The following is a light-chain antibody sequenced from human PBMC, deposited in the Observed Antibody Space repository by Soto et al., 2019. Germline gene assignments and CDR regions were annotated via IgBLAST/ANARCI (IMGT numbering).Light chain of an antibody. CDR2: EVS. CDR3: SSYTSNTTLV. J-gene: IGLJ3*02. CDR1: SSDIGFYTF. V-gene: IGLV2-14*01. Sequence: SALSQPASVSGSPGQSITISCIGTSSDIGFYTFISWYQHLPDKAPKLLIFEVSRRPSGVSSRFSGSKSGNTASLSISGLQAEDEAHYYCSSYTSNTTLVFGGGTKLTVL.